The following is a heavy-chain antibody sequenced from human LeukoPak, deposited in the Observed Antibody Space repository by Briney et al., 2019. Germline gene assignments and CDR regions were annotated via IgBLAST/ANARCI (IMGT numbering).Heavy chain of an antibody. J-gene: IGHJ4*02. CDR1: GFTFSSYA. D-gene: IGHD2-15*01. V-gene: IGHV3-30*04. Sequence: PGRSLRLSCAASGFTFSSYAMHWVRQAPGKGLEWVAVISYVGRKKYYADSVKGRFTISRDNSKNTLYLQMSSLRAEDTAVYYCAREVYCSGGRCYSTGDGYFDSWGQGTLVTVSS. CDR2: ISYVGRKK. CDR3: AREVYCSGGRCYSTGDGYFDS.